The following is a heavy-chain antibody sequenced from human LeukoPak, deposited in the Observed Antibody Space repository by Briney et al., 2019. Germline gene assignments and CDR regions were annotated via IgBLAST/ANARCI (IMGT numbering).Heavy chain of an antibody. CDR3: ARPLVPAANYVFDI. V-gene: IGHV1-2*02. CDR2: INPNSGGT. CDR1: GYTFTGYY. D-gene: IGHD2-2*01. J-gene: IGHJ3*02. Sequence: ASVKVSCKASGYTFTGYYMHWVRQAPGQGLEWMGWINPNSGGTNYAQKFQGRVTMTRDTSISTAYMELSRLRSDDTAVYYCARPLVPAANYVFDIWGQGTMVTVSS.